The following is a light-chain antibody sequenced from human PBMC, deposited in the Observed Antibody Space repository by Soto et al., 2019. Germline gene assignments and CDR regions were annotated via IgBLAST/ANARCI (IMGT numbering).Light chain of an antibody. V-gene: IGKV1-5*03. CDR1: QRISAW. J-gene: IGKJ1*01. CDR2: KAS. Sequence: DIQMTQSPSTLSASVGDRVTITCRASQRISAWLAWYQQKPGKAPKLLIYKASTLESGVPSRFSGSGSGTEFTLTISSLQPDDFATYYCQQYNKNPSWTFGQGTKMQIK. CDR3: QQYNKNPSWT.